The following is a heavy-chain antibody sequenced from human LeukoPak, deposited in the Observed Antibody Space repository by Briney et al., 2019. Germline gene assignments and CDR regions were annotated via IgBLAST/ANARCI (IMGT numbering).Heavy chain of an antibody. CDR3: TGSFGELSFFAH. D-gene: IGHD3-10*01. CDR2: IKSKTDGGTT. CDR1: GFSFSNAR. J-gene: IGHJ4*02. V-gene: IGHV3-15*01. Sequence: PGGSLRLSCAASGFSFSNARICWGCIGPPPGKGRVCRIKSKTDGGTTDYAAPVKGRFTISRDDSKSIAYLQVNSLKTEDTAVYYCTGSFGELSFFAHWGQGTLVTVSS.